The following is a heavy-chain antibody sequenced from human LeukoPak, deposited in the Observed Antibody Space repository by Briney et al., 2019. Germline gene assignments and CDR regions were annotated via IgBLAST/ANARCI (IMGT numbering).Heavy chain of an antibody. V-gene: IGHV3-7*01. CDR3: TKNTHDY. J-gene: IGHJ4*02. CDR1: GFTFSGSW. Sequence: GGSLRLSCAASGFTFSGSWMSWVRQAPGKGLELVATIKGDGSGKFYVDSVKGRFAISRDDAKSSLFLQMDSLRSEDTAVYYCTKNTHDYWGQGTLVTVSS. D-gene: IGHD1/OR15-1a*01. CDR2: IKGDGSGK.